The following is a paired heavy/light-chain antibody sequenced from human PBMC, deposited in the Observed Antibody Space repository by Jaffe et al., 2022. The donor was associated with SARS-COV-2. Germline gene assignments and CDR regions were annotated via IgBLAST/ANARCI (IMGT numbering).Heavy chain of an antibody. CDR2: ISYDGSNK. J-gene: IGHJ4*02. D-gene: IGHD4-17*01. CDR1: GFTFSSYA. Sequence: QVQLEESGGGVVQPGRSLRLSCTASGFTFSSYAMHWVRQAPGKGLERVALISYDGSNKFYADAVKGRFTVSRDNSKNTLSLQMNSLRAEDTAVYYCARRLRGDYHFDYWGQGTLVTVSS. CDR3: ARRLRGDYHFDY. V-gene: IGHV3-30*03.
Light chain of an antibody. CDR3: VLYMGTGIWM. J-gene: IGLJ3*02. CDR1: SGSVSSSYY. Sequence: QTVVTQEPSFSVSPGGTVTLTCGLSSGSVSSSYYPSWYQQTPGQSPRTLIYNTNTRSSGVPDRFSGSILGNKAALTITGAQADDESNYYCVLYMGTGIWMFGGGTKLTVL. V-gene: IGLV8-61*01. CDR2: NTN.